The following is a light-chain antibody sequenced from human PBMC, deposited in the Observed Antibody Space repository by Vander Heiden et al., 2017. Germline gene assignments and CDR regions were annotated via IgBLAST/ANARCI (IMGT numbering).Light chain of an antibody. V-gene: IGKV3-20*01. CDR1: QSVSNSY. J-gene: IGKJ1*01. CDR2: GAS. CDR3: QQDCSSQT. Sequence: EIVLTQSPGTLSLSPGERATLSCRASQSVSNSYLAWYQQKPGQAPRVLIYGASSRAAGIQDISGSGSGTDFTLTISRLEPEDFAVYYCQQDCSSQTFGQGTKVEIK.